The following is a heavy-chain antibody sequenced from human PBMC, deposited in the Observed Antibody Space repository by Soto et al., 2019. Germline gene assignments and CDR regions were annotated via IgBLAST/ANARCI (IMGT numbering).Heavy chain of an antibody. CDR2: IWYDGTNK. CDR3: AGAGGQPSV. CDR1: GFTFSNYG. Sequence: QVQLLESGGGVVQPGRSLRLSCAASGFTFSNYGMHWVRQAPGKGLEWVAAIWYDGTNKYYADSVKGRFIISRDNSKNTLYLQMNSLRAEDKAVYYCAGAGGQPSVWGQGTTVTVSS. J-gene: IGHJ6*02. V-gene: IGHV3-33*01. D-gene: IGHD2-8*02.